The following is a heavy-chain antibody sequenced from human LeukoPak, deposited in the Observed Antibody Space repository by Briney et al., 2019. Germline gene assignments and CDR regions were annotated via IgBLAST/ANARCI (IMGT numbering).Heavy chain of an antibody. D-gene: IGHD3-10*01. V-gene: IGHV1-8*01. Sequence: ASVKVSCKASGYTFTSYDINWVRQATGQGLEWMGWMNPNSGNTGYAQKLQGRVTMTTDTSTSTAYMELRSLRSDDTAVYYCARYYYGSGSYYNHFDYWGQGTLVTVSS. CDR1: GYTFTSYD. J-gene: IGHJ4*02. CDR3: ARYYYGSGSYYNHFDY. CDR2: MNPNSGNT.